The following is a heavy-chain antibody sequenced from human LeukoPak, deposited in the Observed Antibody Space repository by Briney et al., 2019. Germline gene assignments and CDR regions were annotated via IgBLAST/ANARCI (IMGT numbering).Heavy chain of an antibody. J-gene: IGHJ4*02. CDR1: GYSFTSFW. CDR2: IDPGDSDT. V-gene: IGHV5-51*01. Sequence: PGESLKISCKGSGYSFTSFWIGWVRQMPGKGLEWMGIIDPGDSDTRYSPSFQGQVTISADKSINTAYLQWSSLKASDTAMYYCARHDSCSSTSCYFDYWGQGTLVTVSS. D-gene: IGHD2-2*01. CDR3: ARHDSCSSTSCYFDY.